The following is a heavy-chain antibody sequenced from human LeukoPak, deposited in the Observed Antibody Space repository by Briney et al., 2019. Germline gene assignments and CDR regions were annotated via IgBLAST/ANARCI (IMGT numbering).Heavy chain of an antibody. CDR2: LYYSGST. CDR1: GGSISSGDYY. V-gene: IGHV4-30-4*01. J-gene: IGHJ4*02. D-gene: IGHD2-2*01. Sequence: SETLSLTCTVSGGSISSGDYYWSWIRQPPGKGLEWIGYLYYSGSTYYNPSLKSRVTLSVDTSKNQCSLKLSSVTAADTAVYYCARATESTLFDYWGQGTLVTVSS. CDR3: ARATESTLFDY.